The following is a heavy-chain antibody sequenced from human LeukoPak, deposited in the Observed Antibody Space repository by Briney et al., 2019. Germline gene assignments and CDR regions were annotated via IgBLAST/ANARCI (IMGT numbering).Heavy chain of an antibody. V-gene: IGHV1-18*01. J-gene: IGHJ5*02. CDR1: GYTFTSYG. D-gene: IGHD2-2*01. CDR2: ISAYLGNT. CDR3: AIAGTRYCSSTSCLTGWFDP. Sequence: ASVKVSCKASGYTFTSYGISWVRQAPGQGLEWMGWISAYLGNTNYAQKLQGRVTMTTDTSTSTAYMELRSLRSDDTAVYYCAIAGTRYCSSTSCLTGWFDPWGQGTLVTVSS.